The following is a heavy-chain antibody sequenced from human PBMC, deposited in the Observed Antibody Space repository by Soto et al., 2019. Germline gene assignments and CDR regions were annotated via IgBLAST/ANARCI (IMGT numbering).Heavy chain of an antibody. D-gene: IGHD3-9*01. V-gene: IGHV1-18*01. J-gene: IGHJ4*02. CDR2: ISAYNGNT. CDR3: ARDLTPGLVDH. Sequence: QVQLVQSGAEVKKPGASVKVSCKASGYTFTSYGISWVRQAPGQGLEWRGWISAYNGNTNYAQKLQGRVTMTTDTSTSTAYRELTSLRSDAPAVYYCARDLTPGLVDHWGQGTLVTVSS. CDR1: GYTFTSYG.